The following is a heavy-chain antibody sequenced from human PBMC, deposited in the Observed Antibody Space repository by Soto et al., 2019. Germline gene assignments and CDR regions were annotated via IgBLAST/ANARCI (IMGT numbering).Heavy chain of an antibody. J-gene: IGHJ6*02. D-gene: IGHD3-22*01. CDR1: GYRFTSYG. CDR2: ISAYDDNT. CDR3: ARVGYYDSSGSRNYHYYGMNV. V-gene: IGHV1-18*01. Sequence: ASVKGSCKASGYRFTSYGISWVRQAPGQGLEWLGWISAYDDNTKYAQTLQGRVSMSTDTSTNTAYMELRSLRSDDTAMYYCARVGYYDSSGSRNYHYYGMNVWGQGTTVTVSS.